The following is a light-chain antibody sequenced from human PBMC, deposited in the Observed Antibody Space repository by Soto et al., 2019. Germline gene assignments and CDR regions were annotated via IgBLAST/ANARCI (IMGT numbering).Light chain of an antibody. CDR3: QQYGSSPSYT. Sequence: EIVLTQSPGTLSLSPGERATLSCRASQSVSSSYLAWYQQKPGQAPRLLIYGASSRATGIPDRFSGSGSGTHFTLTISRLEPEDFAVYYSQQYGSSPSYTFGQGTKLEIK. J-gene: IGKJ2*01. CDR2: GAS. CDR1: QSVSSSY. V-gene: IGKV3-20*01.